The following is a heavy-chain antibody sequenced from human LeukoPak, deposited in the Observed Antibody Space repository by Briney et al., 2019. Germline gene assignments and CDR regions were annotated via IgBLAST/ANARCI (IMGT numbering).Heavy chain of an antibody. CDR3: ARGKGSSGYWPFDY. CDR1: GFTFSSYA. V-gene: IGHV3-30-3*01. J-gene: IGHJ4*02. CDR2: ISYDGSNK. D-gene: IGHD3-22*01. Sequence: PGGSLRLSCAASGFTFSSYAMHWVRQAPGKGLEWVAVISYDGSNKYYADSVKGRFTISRDNSKNTLYLQMNSLRAEDTAVYYCARGKGSSGYWPFDYWGQGTLVTVSS.